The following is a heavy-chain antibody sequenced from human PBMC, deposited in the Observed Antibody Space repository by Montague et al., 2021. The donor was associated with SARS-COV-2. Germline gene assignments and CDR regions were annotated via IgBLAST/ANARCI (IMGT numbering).Heavy chain of an antibody. D-gene: IGHD1-1*01. Sequence: CAISGDSVSSNSATWDWVRQSPSRGPEWLGRTYYRSKWYNDYAVSVRGRVTINPDTSKNQFFLQPNSVTPEDTAIHYCTSGREGNYNVMDVWGQGTTVTVSS. V-gene: IGHV6-1*01. CDR1: GDSVSSNSAT. CDR2: TYYRSKWYN. CDR3: TSGREGNYNVMDV. J-gene: IGHJ6*02.